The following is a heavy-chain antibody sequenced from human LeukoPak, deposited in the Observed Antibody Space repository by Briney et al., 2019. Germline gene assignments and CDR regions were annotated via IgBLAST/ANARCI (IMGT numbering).Heavy chain of an antibody. CDR3: ARTAGDGYNDY. CDR2: IRYSGTT. D-gene: IGHD5-24*01. J-gene: IGHJ4*02. Sequence: SETLSLTCTVSGGSISPYYWSWIRQPPGKGLEWIAYIRYSGTTTNYNPSLKSRVTISVDTSNNQFSLKLSSVTAADTAVYYCARTAGDGYNDYWGQGTLVTVSS. V-gene: IGHV4-59*08. CDR1: GGSISPYY.